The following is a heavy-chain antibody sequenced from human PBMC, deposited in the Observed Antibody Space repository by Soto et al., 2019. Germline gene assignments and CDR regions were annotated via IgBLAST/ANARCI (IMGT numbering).Heavy chain of an antibody. CDR3: ARMTTVTNNWFDP. J-gene: IGHJ5*02. V-gene: IGHV4-31*03. D-gene: IGHD4-4*01. CDR1: GGSISSGGYY. Sequence: SETLSLTCTVSGGSISSGGYYWSWIRQHPGKGLEWIVYIYYSGSTYYNPSLKSRVTISVDTSKNQFSLKLSSVTAADTAVYYCARMTTVTNNWFDPWGQGTLVTVSS. CDR2: IYYSGST.